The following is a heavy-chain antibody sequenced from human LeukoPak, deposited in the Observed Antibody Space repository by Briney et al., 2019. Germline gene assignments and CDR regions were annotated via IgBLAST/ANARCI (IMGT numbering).Heavy chain of an antibody. D-gene: IGHD5-18*01. CDR3: ARPAGSGYWYYFDL. V-gene: IGHV4-61*05. J-gene: IGHJ4*02. CDR2: IYYSGST. Sequence: SETLSLPCTVSGGSVSASNFYWSWIRQPPGKGLEWIGYIYYSGSTKYNPSLKSRVTISVDKSKNQFSLKLTSLTAADTAVYYCARPAGSGYWYYFDLWGQGTLVTVSS. CDR1: GGSVSASNFY.